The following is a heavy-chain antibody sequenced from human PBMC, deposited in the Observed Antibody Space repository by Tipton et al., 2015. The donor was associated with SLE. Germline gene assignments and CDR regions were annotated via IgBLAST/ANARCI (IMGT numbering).Heavy chain of an antibody. CDR1: GGSISGGGYS. CDR3: ARDSCGGDCYGYCYMDV. J-gene: IGHJ6*03. CDR2: LYQSGSI. V-gene: IGHV4-30-2*06. Sequence: TLSLTCTVSGGSISGGGYSWSWIRQSPGKGLEWIGSLYQSGSIHYNPSLENRVTISVDRSKNQFSLSLSSVTAADTAVYYCARDSCGGDCYGYCYMDVWGQGTLVTVSS. D-gene: IGHD2-21*01.